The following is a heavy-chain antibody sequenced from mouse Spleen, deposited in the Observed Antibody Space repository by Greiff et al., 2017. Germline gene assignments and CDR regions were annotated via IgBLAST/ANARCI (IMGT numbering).Heavy chain of an antibody. CDR1: GYTFTSYW. D-gene: IGHD1-1*01. V-gene: IGHV1-64*01. J-gene: IGHJ4*01. Sequence: QVQLQQPGAELVKPGASVKLSCKASGYTFTSYWMHWVKQRPGQGLEWIGMIHPNSGSTNYNEKLKSKATLTVDKSSSTAYMQLSSLTSEDSAVYYCARSGYYGSSYYAMDYWGQGTSVTVSA. CDR2: IHPNSGST. CDR3: ARSGYYGSSYYAMDY.